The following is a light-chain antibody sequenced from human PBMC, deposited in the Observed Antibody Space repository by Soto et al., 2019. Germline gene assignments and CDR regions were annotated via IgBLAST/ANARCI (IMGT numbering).Light chain of an antibody. CDR3: SSYTSSSLYV. CDR1: SSDVGGYNY. CDR2: EVS. Sequence: ALTQPASVSGSPGQSITMSCSGTSSDVGGYNYVSWYQQHPGKVPKLIIYEVSNRPSGVSNRFSGSKSGNTASLTISGLQAGDEADYYCSSYTSSSLYVFGTGTKVTVL. V-gene: IGLV2-14*01. J-gene: IGLJ1*01.